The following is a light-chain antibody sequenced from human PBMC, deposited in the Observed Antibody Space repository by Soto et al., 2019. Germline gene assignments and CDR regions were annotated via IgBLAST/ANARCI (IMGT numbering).Light chain of an antibody. CDR1: SSDVGGYNY. CDR2: DVS. V-gene: IGLV2-11*01. Sequence: QSALTQPRSVSGSPGQSVTISCSGTSSDVGGYNYVSWYQHHAGRAPKLMICDVSKRPSGVPDRFSGSKSGNTASLTISGLQSDDEADYYCCSYAGSSVLIFGGGTKLTVL. CDR3: CSYAGSSVLI. J-gene: IGLJ2*01.